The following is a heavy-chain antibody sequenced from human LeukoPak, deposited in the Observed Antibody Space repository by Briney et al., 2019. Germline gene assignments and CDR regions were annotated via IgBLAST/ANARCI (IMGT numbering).Heavy chain of an antibody. CDR1: GFTFSSYG. CDR3: TKQRMVRGVVPYYFDY. J-gene: IGHJ4*02. D-gene: IGHD3-10*01. CDR2: ISYTGSNK. V-gene: IGHV3-30*18. Sequence: GGSLRLSCAASGFTFSSYGMHWVRQAPGKGLEWVAVISYTGSNKCYADSVKGRFTISRDNSNDTLYLQMNSLRAEDTALYYCTKQRMVRGVVPYYFDYWGQGTLVTVSS.